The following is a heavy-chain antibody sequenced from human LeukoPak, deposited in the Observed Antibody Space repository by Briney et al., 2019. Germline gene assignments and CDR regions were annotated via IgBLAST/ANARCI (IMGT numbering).Heavy chain of an antibody. J-gene: IGHJ6*02. CDR3: AKEALSYGDPDYYGVDV. CDR1: GFTFSSYG. D-gene: IGHD4-17*01. V-gene: IGHV3-30*18. Sequence: GGSLRLSCAASGFTFSSYGMHWVRQAPGKGLEWVAVISYDGSNKYYADSVKGRFTISRDNSKNTLYLQMNSLRAEDTAVYYCAKEALSYGDPDYYGVDVWGQGTTVTVSS. CDR2: ISYDGSNK.